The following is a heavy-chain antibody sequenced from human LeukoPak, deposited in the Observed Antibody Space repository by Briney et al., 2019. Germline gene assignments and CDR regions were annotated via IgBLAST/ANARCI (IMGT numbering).Heavy chain of an antibody. Sequence: QAGGSLRLSCTASGFTFSGAWMTWVRQAPGKGLEWVGFIRSKAYGGTTEYAASVKGRFTISRDDSKSIAYLQMNSLKTEDTAVYYCTRDQTPYYWGQGTLVTVSA. CDR2: IRSKAYGGTT. V-gene: IGHV3-49*04. CDR3: TRDQTPYY. J-gene: IGHJ4*02. CDR1: GFTFSGAW.